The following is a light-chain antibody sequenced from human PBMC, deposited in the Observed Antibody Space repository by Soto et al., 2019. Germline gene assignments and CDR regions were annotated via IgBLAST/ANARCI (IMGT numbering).Light chain of an antibody. CDR2: GAS. V-gene: IGKV3-20*01. J-gene: IGKJ1*01. CDR1: QGIGDT. CDR3: QQYGSSPRT. Sequence: EIVITQSPATLSVSPGEGVTLSCRASQGIGDTLAWYQHKPGQTPRLLIYGASSRATGIPDRFSGSGSGTDFTLTISRLEPEDFAVYYCQQYGSSPRTFGQGTKVDIK.